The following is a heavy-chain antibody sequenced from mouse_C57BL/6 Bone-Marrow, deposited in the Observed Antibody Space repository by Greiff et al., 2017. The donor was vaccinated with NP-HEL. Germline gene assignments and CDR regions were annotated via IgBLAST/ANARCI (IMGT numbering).Heavy chain of an antibody. V-gene: IGHV1-19*01. Sequence: VQLQQSGPVLVKPGASVKMSCKASGYTFTDYYMNWVKQSHGKSLEWIGVINPYNGGTSYNQKFKGKATLTVDKSSSTAYMELNSLTAEDSADYYCARSRTYRGVAYWGQGTTLTVSS. CDR1: GYTFTDYY. CDR3: ARSRTYRGVAY. J-gene: IGHJ2*01. CDR2: INPYNGGT.